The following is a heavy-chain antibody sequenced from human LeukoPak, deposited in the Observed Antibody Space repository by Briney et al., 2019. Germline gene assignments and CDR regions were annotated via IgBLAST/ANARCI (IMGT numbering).Heavy chain of an antibody. CDR3: ARRTYSSGWSNYYYYYYMDV. D-gene: IGHD6-19*01. V-gene: IGHV4-59*01. CDR1: GGSISSYY. CDR2: IYYSGST. J-gene: IGHJ6*03. Sequence: SETLSLTCTVSGGSISSYYWSWIRQPPGKGLEWIGYIYYSGSTNYNPSLKSRVTISVDTSKNQSSLKLSSVTAADTAVYYCARRTYSSGWSNYYYYYYMDVWGKGTTVTVSS.